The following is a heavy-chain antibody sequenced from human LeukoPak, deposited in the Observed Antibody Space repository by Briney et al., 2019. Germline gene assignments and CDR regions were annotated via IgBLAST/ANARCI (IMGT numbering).Heavy chain of an antibody. CDR3: ARLYDILTGYYYYFDY. Sequence: PSETLSLTCTVSGDSITSTNYYWAWVRQPPGKGLEWIGSVYHSGSTYYSPSLRSRVTISMDTSKNQFFLRLSSVTAADTAVYYCARLYDILTGYYYYFDYWGQGTLATVSS. V-gene: IGHV4-39*07. J-gene: IGHJ4*02. CDR1: GDSITSTNYY. D-gene: IGHD3-9*01. CDR2: VYHSGST.